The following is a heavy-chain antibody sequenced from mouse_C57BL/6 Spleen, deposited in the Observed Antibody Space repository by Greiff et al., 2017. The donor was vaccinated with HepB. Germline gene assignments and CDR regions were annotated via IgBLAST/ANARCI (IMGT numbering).Heavy chain of an antibody. CDR3: AAGYGNPSYAMDY. CDR2: IDPSDSYT. D-gene: IGHD2-10*02. CDR1: GYTFTSYW. V-gene: IGHV1-69*01. Sequence: QVQLQQPGAELVMPGASVKLSCKASGYTFTSYWMHWAKQRPGQGLEWIGEIDPSDSYTNYNQKFKGKSTLTVDKSSSTAYMQLSSLTSEDSAVYYCAAGYGNPSYAMDYWGQGTSVTVSS. J-gene: IGHJ4*01.